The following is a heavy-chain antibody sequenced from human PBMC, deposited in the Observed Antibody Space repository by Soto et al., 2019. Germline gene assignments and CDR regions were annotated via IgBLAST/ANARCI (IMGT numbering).Heavy chain of an antibody. CDR3: ARSLVHGDILTGYYTLDDYYYGMDV. V-gene: IGHV3-48*02. CDR1: GFTFSSYS. D-gene: IGHD3-9*01. Sequence: GGSLRLSCAASGFTFSSYSMNWVRQAPGKGLEWVSYISSSSSTIYYADSVKGRFTISRDNAKNSLYLQMNSLRDGDTAVYYCARSLVHGDILTGYYTLDDYYYGMDVWGQGTTVTVSS. J-gene: IGHJ6*02. CDR2: ISSSSSTI.